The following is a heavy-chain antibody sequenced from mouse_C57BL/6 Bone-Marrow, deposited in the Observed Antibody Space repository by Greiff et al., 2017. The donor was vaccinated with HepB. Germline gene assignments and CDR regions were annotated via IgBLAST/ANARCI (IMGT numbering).Heavy chain of an antibody. Sequence: EVQGVESGEGLVKPGGSLKLSCAASGFTFSSYAMSWVRQTPEKRLEWVAYISSGGDYIYYADTVKGRFTISRDNARNTLYLQMSSLKSEYTAMYYCTKVPAYRGFDYWGQGTTLPVSS. CDR3: TKVPAYRGFDY. V-gene: IGHV5-9-1*02. CDR2: ISSGGDYI. CDR1: GFTFSSYA. D-gene: IGHD2-10*01. J-gene: IGHJ2*01.